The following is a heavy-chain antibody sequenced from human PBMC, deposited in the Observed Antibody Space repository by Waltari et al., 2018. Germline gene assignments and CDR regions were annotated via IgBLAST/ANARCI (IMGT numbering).Heavy chain of an antibody. CDR3: ATSGWYCFDY. Sequence: EVQLVESGGGLVQPGGSLRLSCAASGFTLSSFWMNWVRQTPGEGLGWVAGIKQDGSEKYYADSVKGRFTISRDNAKNSLYLQMNSLRAEDTAVYYCATSGWYCFDYWGQGTLVTVSS. CDR2: IKQDGSEK. CDR1: GFTLSSFW. V-gene: IGHV3-7*01. D-gene: IGHD6-19*01. J-gene: IGHJ4*02.